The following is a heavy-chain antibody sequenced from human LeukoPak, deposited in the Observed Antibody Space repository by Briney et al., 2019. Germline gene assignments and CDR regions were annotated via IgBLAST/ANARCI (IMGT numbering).Heavy chain of an antibody. Sequence: GGSLRLSCAASGFTFSSYSMNWVRQAPGKGLEWVSCISSSSSYIYYADSVKGRFAISRDNAKNSLYLQMNSLRAEDTAMYYCARAPPEQWPYYYYYYMDVWGKGTTVTVSS. CDR3: ARAPPEQWPYYYYYYMDV. D-gene: IGHD6-19*01. CDR1: GFTFSSYS. CDR2: ISSSSSYI. J-gene: IGHJ6*03. V-gene: IGHV3-21*01.